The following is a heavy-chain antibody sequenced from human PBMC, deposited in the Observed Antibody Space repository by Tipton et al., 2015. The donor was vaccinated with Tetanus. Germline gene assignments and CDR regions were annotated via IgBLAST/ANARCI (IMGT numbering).Heavy chain of an antibody. CDR1: GASINAGGYL. J-gene: IGHJ4*02. CDR3: ARGLPRGPHYFCC. D-gene: IGHD3-10*01. V-gene: IGHV4-31*03. Sequence: TLSLTCTVSGASINAGGYLWTWVRQRPGKGLEWIGNIYYTAHNSYNPSLDSRVSISVDTSKNQCSLRLTSVTAADKAVYFCARGLPRGPHYFCCWGQGKQVLVSS. CDR2: IYYTAHN.